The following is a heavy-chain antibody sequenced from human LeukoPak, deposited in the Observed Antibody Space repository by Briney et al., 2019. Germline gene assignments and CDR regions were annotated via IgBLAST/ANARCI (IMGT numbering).Heavy chain of an antibody. J-gene: IGHJ4*02. D-gene: IGHD3-9*01. CDR1: GYTFTSHA. V-gene: IGHV1-3*01. Sequence: ASVKVSCKASGYTFTSHAMHWVRQAPGQSLEWMGWINAGNGNTKYSQKFQGRVTITRDTSASTAYVELSSLRSEDTAVYYCASARGGNFDFVGWGQGTLVTVSS. CDR2: INAGNGNT. CDR3: ASARGGNFDFVG.